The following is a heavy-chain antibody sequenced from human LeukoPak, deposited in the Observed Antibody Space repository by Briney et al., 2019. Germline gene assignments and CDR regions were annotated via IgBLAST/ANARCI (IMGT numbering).Heavy chain of an antibody. CDR2: IYYSGST. Sequence: PSETLSLTCTVSGGSISSYYWSWIRQPPGKGLEWIGYIYYSGSTYYNPSLKSRVTISVDTSKNQFTLKLSSVTAADTAVYYCASTAAGAIFDYWGQGTLVTVSS. CDR1: GGSISSYY. J-gene: IGHJ4*02. D-gene: IGHD6-13*01. V-gene: IGHV4-59*06. CDR3: ASTAAGAIFDY.